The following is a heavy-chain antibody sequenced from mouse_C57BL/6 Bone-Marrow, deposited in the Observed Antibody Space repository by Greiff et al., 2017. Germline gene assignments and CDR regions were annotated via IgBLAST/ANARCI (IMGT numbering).Heavy chain of an antibody. J-gene: IGHJ4*01. D-gene: IGHD2-1*01. CDR3: AREGGNYDCARDY. Sequence: QVQLQQSGPELVKPGASVKISCKASGYAFSSSWMNWVKQRPGKGLEWIGRIYPGDGDTNYNGKFKGKATLTADKSSSTAYMQLSSLTSEDSAVYFGAREGGNYDCARDYWGQGTSVTVSS. CDR2: IYPGDGDT. V-gene: IGHV1-82*01. CDR1: GYAFSSSW.